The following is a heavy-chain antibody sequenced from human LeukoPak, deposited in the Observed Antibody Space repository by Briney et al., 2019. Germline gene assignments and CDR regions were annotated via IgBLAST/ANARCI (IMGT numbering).Heavy chain of an antibody. CDR3: ARPNSVLRFLEWPKGGYYYYYMDV. V-gene: IGHV1-8*01. CDR2: MNPNSGNT. D-gene: IGHD3-3*01. Sequence: ASVKVSCKASGYTFTSYDINWVRQAPGQGLEWMGWMNPNSGNTVYAQKFQGRVTMTRNTSISTAYMELSSLRSEDTAVYYWARPNSVLRFLEWPKGGYYYYYMDVWGKGTTVTVSS. J-gene: IGHJ6*03. CDR1: GYTFTSYD.